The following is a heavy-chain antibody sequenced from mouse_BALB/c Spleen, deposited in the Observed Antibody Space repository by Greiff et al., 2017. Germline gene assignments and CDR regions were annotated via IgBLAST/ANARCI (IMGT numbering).Heavy chain of an antibody. Sequence: QVQLQQSGAELVRPGASVTLSCKASGYTFTDYEMHWVKQTPVHGLEWIGAIDPETGGTAYNQKFKGKATLTADKSSSTAYMELRSLTSEDSAVYYCTRGGNYSYYAMDYWGQGTSVTVSS. D-gene: IGHD2-1*01. V-gene: IGHV1-15*01. J-gene: IGHJ4*01. CDR2: IDPETGGT. CDR3: TRGGNYSYYAMDY. CDR1: GYTFTDYE.